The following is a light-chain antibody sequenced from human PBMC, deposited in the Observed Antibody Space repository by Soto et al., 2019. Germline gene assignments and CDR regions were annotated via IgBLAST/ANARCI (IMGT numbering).Light chain of an antibody. CDR2: GAS. CDR3: QQYGSSPMYT. V-gene: IGKV3-20*01. CDR1: QSVSINY. J-gene: IGKJ2*01. Sequence: EIVLTQSPGTLSLSPGERATLSCRASQSVSINYLTWYQQKPGQAPRLLIYGASSRATGIPDRFSGSGSGTDFTLIISRLEPEDFAVYYCQQYGSSPMYTFGQGTKLEIK.